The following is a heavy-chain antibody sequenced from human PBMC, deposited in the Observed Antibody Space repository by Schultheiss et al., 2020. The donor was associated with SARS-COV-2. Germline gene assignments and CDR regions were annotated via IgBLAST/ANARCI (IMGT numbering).Heavy chain of an antibody. Sequence: GGSLRLSCAASGFTVSSNYMSWVRQAPGKGLEWVSVIYSGGSTYYADSVKGRFTISRDNSKNTLYLQMNSLRAEDTAVYYCARVYEWEPQLGYYGMDVWGQGTTVTVSS. CDR1: GFTVSSNY. V-gene: IGHV3-53*01. CDR3: ARVYEWEPQLGYYGMDV. J-gene: IGHJ6*02. CDR2: IYSGGST. D-gene: IGHD1-26*01.